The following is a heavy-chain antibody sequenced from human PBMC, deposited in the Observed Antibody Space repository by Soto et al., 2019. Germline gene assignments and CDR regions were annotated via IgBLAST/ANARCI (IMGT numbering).Heavy chain of an antibody. Sequence: SETLSLTCAVYGGSFSGYYWSWIRQPPGKGLEWIGEINHSGSTNYNPSLKSRVTISVDTSKNQFSLELSSVTAADTAVYYCARWGSTMYYDFWSGYKDDAFDIWGQGTMVTVSS. V-gene: IGHV4-34*01. J-gene: IGHJ3*02. D-gene: IGHD3-3*01. CDR1: GGSFSGYY. CDR2: INHSGST. CDR3: ARWGSTMYYDFWSGYKDDAFDI.